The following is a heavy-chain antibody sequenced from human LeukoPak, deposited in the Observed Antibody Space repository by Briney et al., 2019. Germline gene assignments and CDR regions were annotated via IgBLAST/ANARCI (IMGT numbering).Heavy chain of an antibody. CDR1: GEFFSGFY. V-gene: IGHV4-59*01. J-gene: IGHJ6*03. D-gene: IGHD6-13*01. Sequence: SETLSLTCDVHGEFFSGFYWSWIRQSPGKGPEWIGYIYYSGSTNYNPSLKSRLTISVDTSKNQFSLKLSSVTAADTAVYYCARTTEAHSWRTRYYDYYMDVWGKGTTVAVSS. CDR2: IYYSGST. CDR3: ARTTEAHSWRTRYYDYYMDV.